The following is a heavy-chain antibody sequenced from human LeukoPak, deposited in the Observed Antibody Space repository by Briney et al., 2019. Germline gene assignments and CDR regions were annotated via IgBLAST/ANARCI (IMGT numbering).Heavy chain of an antibody. Sequence: GGSLRLSCAASGFTFSTYAVNWVRQAPGKGLEWVAVISYDGSNKYYADSVKGRFTISRDNSKDTLYLQMNSLRAEDTAVYYCARDDRVMDYYHGMDVWGQGTTVTVSS. J-gene: IGHJ6*02. D-gene: IGHD3-16*01. CDR2: ISYDGSNK. V-gene: IGHV3-30-3*01. CDR3: ARDDRVMDYYHGMDV. CDR1: GFTFSTYA.